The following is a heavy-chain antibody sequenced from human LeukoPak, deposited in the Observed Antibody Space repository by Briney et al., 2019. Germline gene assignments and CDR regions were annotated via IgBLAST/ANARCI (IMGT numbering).Heavy chain of an antibody. CDR3: ARDGWFGELLLGY. CDR1: GFTFSDYS. Sequence: GGSLRLSFAASGFTFSDYSMNWVRQAPGKGLEWVSYISSSCSTIYYADSVKGRFTISRDNAKNSLYLQMNSLRDEDTAVYYCARDGWFGELLLGYWGQGTLVTVSS. CDR2: ISSSCSTI. J-gene: IGHJ4*02. V-gene: IGHV3-48*02. D-gene: IGHD3-10*01.